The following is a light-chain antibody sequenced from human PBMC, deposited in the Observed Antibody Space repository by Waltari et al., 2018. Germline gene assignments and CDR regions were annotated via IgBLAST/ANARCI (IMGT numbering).Light chain of an antibody. V-gene: IGKV1-39*01. CDR2: AAS. Sequence: DIRMTQSPSSLSASVGDSVTITCRASQAINTYLNWYQQQPVKAPKLLIYAASRLHRGVPSRFSGSGSGTDFTLTISRLQPEDFATYYCQQSYFTPRGNFGPGTRVDL. J-gene: IGKJ3*01. CDR3: QQSYFTPRGN. CDR1: QAINTY.